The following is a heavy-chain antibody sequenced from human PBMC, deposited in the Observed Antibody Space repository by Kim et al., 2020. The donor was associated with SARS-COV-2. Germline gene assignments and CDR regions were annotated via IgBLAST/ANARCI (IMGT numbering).Heavy chain of an antibody. Sequence: SETLSLTCTVSGASISSGNYYWSWIRQHPGKGLEWIGYIYYSGSTYYNPSLKSRVTISIDTSKNQFSLKLTSMTAADTAVYYCARKDGGPRGFFQHWGQGTLVTVSS. D-gene: IGHD2-15*01. CDR3: ARKDGGPRGFFQH. CDR1: GASISSGNYY. CDR2: IYYSGST. V-gene: IGHV4-31*03. J-gene: IGHJ1*01.